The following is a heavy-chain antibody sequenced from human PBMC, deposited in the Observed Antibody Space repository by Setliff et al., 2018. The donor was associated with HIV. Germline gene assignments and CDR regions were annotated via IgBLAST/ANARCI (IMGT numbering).Heavy chain of an antibody. J-gene: IGHJ4*02. D-gene: IGHD6-19*01. V-gene: IGHV4-61*02. CDR2: IYTSGST. CDR3: ERVGGTGYSNFLDS. CDR1: SGSIHSGSYY. Sequence: PSETLSPTCIVSSGSIHSGSYYWSWIRQPVGKGLEWIGRIYTSGSTDYNPSLKSRVAISVDTSKNHFSLNLTSVTAADTAIYCCERVGGTGYSNFLDSWGQGLLVTVSS.